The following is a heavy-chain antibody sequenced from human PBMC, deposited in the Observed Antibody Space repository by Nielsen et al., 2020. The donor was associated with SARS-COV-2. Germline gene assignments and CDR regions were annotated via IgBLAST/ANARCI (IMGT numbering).Heavy chain of an antibody. J-gene: IGHJ6*02. V-gene: IGHV3-21*01. Sequence: GESLKISCAASGFTFSSYSMNWVRQAPGKGLEWVSSISSSSSYIYYADSVKGRFTISRDNAKNSLYLQMNSLRAEDTAVYYCARERDYDFWSGYPLYYYYGMDVWGQGTTVTVSS. CDR3: ARERDYDFWSGYPLYYYYGMDV. D-gene: IGHD3-3*01. CDR1: GFTFSSYS. CDR2: ISSSSSYI.